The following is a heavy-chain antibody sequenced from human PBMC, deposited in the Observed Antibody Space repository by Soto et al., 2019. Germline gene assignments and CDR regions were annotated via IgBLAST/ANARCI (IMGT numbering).Heavy chain of an antibody. CDR1: GYTFTSYG. D-gene: IGHD5-12*01. CDR3: ARDRKGRGYSGYAYNWFDP. CDR2: ISAYNGNT. J-gene: IGHJ5*02. V-gene: IGHV1-18*01. Sequence: ASVKVSCKASGYTFTSYGISWVRQAPGQGLEWMGWISAYNGNTNYAQKLQGRVTMTTDTSTSTAYMELRSLRSDDTAVYYCARDRKGRGYSGYAYNWFDPWGQGTLLTVSS.